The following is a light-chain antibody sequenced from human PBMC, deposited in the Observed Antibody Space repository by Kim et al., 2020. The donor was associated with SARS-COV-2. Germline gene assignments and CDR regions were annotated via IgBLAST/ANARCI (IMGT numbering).Light chain of an antibody. Sequence: SASVGDRVTITCQASQDISNYLNWYQQKTGKAPKLLIYDTSNLETGVPSRFSGSGSGTDFTFTISSLQPEDIATYYCQQYDNLPVTFGQGTKLELK. CDR1: QDISNY. CDR2: DTS. CDR3: QQYDNLPVT. J-gene: IGKJ2*01. V-gene: IGKV1-33*01.